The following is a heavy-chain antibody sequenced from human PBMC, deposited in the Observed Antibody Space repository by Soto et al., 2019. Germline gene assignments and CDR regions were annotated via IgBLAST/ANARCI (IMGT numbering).Heavy chain of an antibody. CDR1: GYTFTSYD. J-gene: IGHJ4*02. V-gene: IGHV1-8*01. Sequence: GASVKVSCKASGYTFTSYDINWVRQATGQGLEWMGWMNPNSGNTGYAQKFQGRVTMTRNTSISTAYMELSSLRSEDTAVYYCARGLGGRYDYIWGSYRYSRYYFDYWGQGTLVTVSS. D-gene: IGHD3-16*02. CDR2: MNPNSGNT. CDR3: ARGLGGRYDYIWGSYRYSRYYFDY.